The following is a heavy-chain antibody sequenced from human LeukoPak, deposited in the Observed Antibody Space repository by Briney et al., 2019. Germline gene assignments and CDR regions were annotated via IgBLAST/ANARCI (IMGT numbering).Heavy chain of an antibody. Sequence: PGGSLRLSCAASGFTFSNYAMRWVRQAPGKGLEWVSAISGSGGSTYYADSVKGRFTISRDNSKNTLYLQMNSLRAEDTAVYYCAKAFPAYCGGDCYLGYYFDYWGQGTLVTVSS. D-gene: IGHD2-21*02. CDR1: GFTFSNYA. V-gene: IGHV3-23*01. CDR2: ISGSGGST. J-gene: IGHJ4*02. CDR3: AKAFPAYCGGDCYLGYYFDY.